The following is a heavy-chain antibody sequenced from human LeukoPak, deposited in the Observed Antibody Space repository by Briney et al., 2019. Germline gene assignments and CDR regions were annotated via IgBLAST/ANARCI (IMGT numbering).Heavy chain of an antibody. CDR2: ISGSGGST. V-gene: IGHV3-23*01. D-gene: IGHD5-18*01. CDR1: GFTFSSYA. Sequence: GGSLRLSCAASGFTFSSYAMSWVRQAPGKGLEWVSAISGSGGSTYYADSVKGRFTISRANSKNTLYLQMNSLRAEDTAVYYCAKDSIQLWLRYYFDYWGQGTLVTVSS. CDR3: AKDSIQLWLRYYFDY. J-gene: IGHJ4*02.